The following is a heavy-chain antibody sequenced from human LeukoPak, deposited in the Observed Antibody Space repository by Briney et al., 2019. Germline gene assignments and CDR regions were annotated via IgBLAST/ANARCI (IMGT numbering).Heavy chain of an antibody. CDR2: IYYSGST. D-gene: IGHD5-24*01. Sequence: SETLSLTCTVSGGSISSHYWSWIRQPPGKGLEWIGYIYYSGSTNYNPSLKSRVTISVDTSKNQFSLKLSSVTAADTAVYYYASLSRDGYKDDYWGQGTLVTVSS. CDR1: GGSISSHY. V-gene: IGHV4-59*11. CDR3: ASLSRDGYKDDY. J-gene: IGHJ4*02.